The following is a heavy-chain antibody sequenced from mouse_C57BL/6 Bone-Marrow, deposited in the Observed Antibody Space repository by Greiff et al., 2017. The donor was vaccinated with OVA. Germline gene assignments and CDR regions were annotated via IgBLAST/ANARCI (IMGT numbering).Heavy chain of an antibody. CDR1: GFTFSSYT. CDR2: ISGGGGNT. D-gene: IGHD2-1*01. CDR3: ARQGPFYYYAMDY. J-gene: IGHJ4*01. V-gene: IGHV5-9*01. Sequence: EVQGVESGGGLVKPGGSLKLSCAASGFTFSSYTMSWVRQTPEKRLEWVATISGGGGNTYYPDSVKGRFTISRDNAKNTLYLQMSSLRSEDTALYYCARQGPFYYYAMDYWGQGTSVTVSS.